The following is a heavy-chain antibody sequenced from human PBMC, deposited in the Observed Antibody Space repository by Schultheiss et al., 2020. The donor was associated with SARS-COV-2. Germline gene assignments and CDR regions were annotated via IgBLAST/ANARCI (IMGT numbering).Heavy chain of an antibody. CDR2: ISSSSSTI. V-gene: IGHV3-48*02. CDR3: ARDGDSSGWSPVYYYYGMDV. D-gene: IGHD6-19*01. J-gene: IGHJ6*02. CDR1: GFTFSSYE. Sequence: GESLKISCAASGFTFSSYEMNWVRQAPGKGLEWVSFISSSSSTIYYADSVKGRFTISRDNAKNSLYLQMNSLRDEDTAVYYCARDGDSSGWSPVYYYYGMDVWGQETTVTVSS.